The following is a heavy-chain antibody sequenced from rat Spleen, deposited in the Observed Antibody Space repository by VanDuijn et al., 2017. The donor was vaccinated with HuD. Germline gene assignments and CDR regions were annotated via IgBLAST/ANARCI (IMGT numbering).Heavy chain of an antibody. J-gene: IGHJ3*01. Sequence: EVQLVESGGGLVQPGRSMKLSCAASGFTFSNYYMAWVRQAPTKGLEWVASISTGGGNTYYRDSVKGRFTISRDNAKSTLYLQMDSLRSEDTATYYCARPLYYDGSYLAYWGQGTLVTVSS. D-gene: IGHD1-12*02. CDR2: ISTGGGNT. V-gene: IGHV5-25*01. CDR3: ARPLYYDGSYLAY. CDR1: GFTFSNYY.